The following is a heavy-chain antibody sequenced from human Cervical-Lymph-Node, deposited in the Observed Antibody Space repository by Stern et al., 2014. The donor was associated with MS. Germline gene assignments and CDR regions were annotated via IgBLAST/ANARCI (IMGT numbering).Heavy chain of an antibody. V-gene: IGHV4-30-4*01. CDR2: IYYSGRT. Sequence: QVQLQESGPGLVKPSQTLSLTCTVSGGSISSNNSYWSWIRQPPGKGLQGLAYIYYSGRTYYNPSRKSRVTVSVDTSTNQFSLRLSSVTAADTAVYYCARAHYGDYPFYYYGMDVWGQGTTVTVSS. D-gene: IGHD4-17*01. CDR3: ARAHYGDYPFYYYGMDV. CDR1: GGSISSNNSY. J-gene: IGHJ6*02.